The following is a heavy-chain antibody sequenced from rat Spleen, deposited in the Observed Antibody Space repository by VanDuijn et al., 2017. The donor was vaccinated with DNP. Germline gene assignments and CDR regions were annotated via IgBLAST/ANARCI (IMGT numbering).Heavy chain of an antibody. CDR2: ITSGVGST. V-gene: IGHV5-31*01. CDR1: GFTFSYYW. Sequence: EVQLVESGGGLVQPGRSLELSCRASGFTFSYYWMTWIRQVPGKGLEWIASITSGVGSTSYPDSVKGRFTISRDDARNTLYLQMNSLRSEDTATYYCTRGGTYYFDYWGQGVMVTVSS. CDR3: TRGGTYYFDY. J-gene: IGHJ2*01.